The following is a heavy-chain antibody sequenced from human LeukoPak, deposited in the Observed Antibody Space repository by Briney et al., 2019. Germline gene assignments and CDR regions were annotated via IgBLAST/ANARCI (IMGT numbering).Heavy chain of an antibody. D-gene: IGHD6-13*01. CDR1: GGSISSGSYY. CDR3: AGTGYSSSLNFDY. V-gene: IGHV4-61*02. CDR2: IYTSGST. J-gene: IGHJ4*02. Sequence: SQTLSLTCTVSGGSISSGSYYWSWIRQPAGKGLEWIGRIYTSGSTNYNPSLKSRVTTSVDTSKNQFSLKLSSVTAADTAVYYCAGTGYSSSLNFDYWGQGTLVTVSS.